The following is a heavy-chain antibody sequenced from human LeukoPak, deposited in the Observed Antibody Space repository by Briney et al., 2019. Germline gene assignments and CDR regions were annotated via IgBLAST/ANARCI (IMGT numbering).Heavy chain of an antibody. J-gene: IGHJ3*02. CDR3: ARAGAVAGTWDAFDI. D-gene: IGHD6-19*01. CDR1: GGTFSSYA. Sequence: SVKVSCKASGGTFSSYAISWVRQAPGQGLEWMGRIIPILGIANYAQKFQGRVTITADKSTSTVYMELSSLRSEDTAVYYCARAGAVAGTWDAFDIWGQGTMVTVSS. CDR2: IIPILGIA. V-gene: IGHV1-69*04.